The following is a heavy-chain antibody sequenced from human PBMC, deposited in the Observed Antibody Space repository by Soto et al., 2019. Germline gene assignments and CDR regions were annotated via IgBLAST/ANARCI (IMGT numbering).Heavy chain of an antibody. Sequence: QLHLVQSGAVVKKPGASVTVSCSASGYPVTAYYMHWVRQAPGRGLEWMGGINPATGAAKYTQTFQGGVTLPGGASTSTVVMERSGLTSEDTAGFYGAGGGGVGVAGSAAFDMWGQGTLVTVSS. CDR1: GYPVTAYY. D-gene: IGHD3-3*01. CDR3: AGGGGVGVAGSAAFDM. CDR2: INPATGAA. J-gene: IGHJ3*02. V-gene: IGHV1-2*02.